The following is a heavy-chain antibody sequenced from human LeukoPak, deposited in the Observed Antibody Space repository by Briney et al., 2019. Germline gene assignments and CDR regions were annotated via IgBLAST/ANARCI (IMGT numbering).Heavy chain of an antibody. CDR3: ARGYSDTSDPYGSWFDP. CDR2: IIPIFGTA. V-gene: IGHV1-69*06. Sequence: ASVKVSCKASGGTFSTFVINWVRQAPGQGLEWMGGIIPIFGTATYAQKFQGRVTIDADTSTSTAYMEVNSLRSEDTAVYYCARGYSDTSDPYGSWFDPWGQGTLVTVSS. J-gene: IGHJ5*02. CDR1: GGTFSTFV. D-gene: IGHD2-21*01.